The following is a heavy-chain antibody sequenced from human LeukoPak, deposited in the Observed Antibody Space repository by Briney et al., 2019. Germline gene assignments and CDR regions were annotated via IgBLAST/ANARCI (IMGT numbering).Heavy chain of an antibody. J-gene: IGHJ4*02. Sequence: LGESLKISSEASGYNFSNYWINWVRQKPGKGLEWMGIIYPGDSDTRYGPSFQGHVTISADRSANTAYLQWSRLEASDTAKYFCARKADGMAAPFDSWALGTLVTVSS. CDR3: ARKADGMAAPFDS. CDR2: IYPGDSDT. D-gene: IGHD6-13*01. CDR1: GYNFSNYW. V-gene: IGHV5-51*01.